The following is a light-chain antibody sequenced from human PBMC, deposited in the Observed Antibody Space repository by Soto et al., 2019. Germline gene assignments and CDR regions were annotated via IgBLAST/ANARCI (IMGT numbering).Light chain of an antibody. Sequence: IVMTQSPATLSVSPGDRVTLSCRASQSVSSDLAWYQQRPGQAPRLLIYGASTRATGIPARFSGTGSGTEFTLTISSLQSEDFAIYYCQQYNNWPPYTFGQGPSWRSN. CDR3: QQYNNWPPYT. J-gene: IGKJ2*01. CDR1: QSVSSD. V-gene: IGKV3-15*01. CDR2: GAS.